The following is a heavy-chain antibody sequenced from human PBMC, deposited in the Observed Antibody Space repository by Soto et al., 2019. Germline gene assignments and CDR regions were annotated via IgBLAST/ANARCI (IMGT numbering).Heavy chain of an antibody. V-gene: IGHV4-31*03. J-gene: IGHJ5*02. CDR1: GGSVSSGDDY. CDR3: AREEVAYYGSGSYNWFDP. CDR2: SGST. D-gene: IGHD3-10*01. Sequence: SETLSLTCTVSGGSVSSGDDYWGWIRQHPGKGLEWIGYSGSTYYNPSLESRVTISIDTSKNQFSLKLRSVTAADTAVYYCAREEVAYYGSGSYNWFDPWGQGILVTVSS.